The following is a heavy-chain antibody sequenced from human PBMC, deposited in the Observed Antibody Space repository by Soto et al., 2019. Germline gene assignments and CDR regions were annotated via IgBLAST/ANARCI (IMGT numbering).Heavy chain of an antibody. CDR2: IYYSGST. Sequence: SETLSLTCTVSGGSISSGGYYWSWIRQHPGKGLEWIGYIYYSGSTYYNPSLKSLVTISVDTSKNQFSLKLSSVTAADTAVYYCARDRPLRETPYYYYGMDVWGQGTTVTVSS. D-gene: IGHD6-6*01. CDR3: ARDRPLRETPYYYYGMDV. J-gene: IGHJ6*02. CDR1: GGSISSGGYY. V-gene: IGHV4-31*01.